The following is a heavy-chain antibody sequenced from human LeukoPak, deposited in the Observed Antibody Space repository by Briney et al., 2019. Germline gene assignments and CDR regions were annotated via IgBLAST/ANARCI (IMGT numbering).Heavy chain of an antibody. D-gene: IGHD6-19*01. CDR1: GHIFTNYG. Sequence: ASVKVSCKASGHIFTNYGFSWVRQAPGQGLEWMGWISAYNGDTIYAQNFQGRVIMTTDTSTSTAYMELRSLRSDDTAVYYCARDLPAVAENFDHWGQGTLVTVSS. CDR3: ARDLPAVAENFDH. CDR2: ISAYNGDT. V-gene: IGHV1-18*01. J-gene: IGHJ4*02.